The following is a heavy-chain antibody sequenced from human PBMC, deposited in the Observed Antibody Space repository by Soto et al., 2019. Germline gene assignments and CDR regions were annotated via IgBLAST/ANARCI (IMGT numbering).Heavy chain of an antibody. D-gene: IGHD1-26*01. CDR1: GGSITSSSYY. J-gene: IGHJ5*02. Sequence: QLHLRESGPGLVKPSETLSLTCTVSGGSITSSSYYWGWIRQPPGKGLEWIGSIYYSGSTYYNPSLKSRVTISVDTSKTQFSLKLSSVPAAATAVYYCATQEVGGSYVYTFDPWGQGTLVTVSS. CDR2: IYYSGST. V-gene: IGHV4-39*01. CDR3: ATQEVGGSYVYTFDP.